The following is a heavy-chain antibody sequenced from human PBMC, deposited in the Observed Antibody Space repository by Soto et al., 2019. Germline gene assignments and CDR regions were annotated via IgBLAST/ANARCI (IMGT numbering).Heavy chain of an antibody. CDR2: ISSGNSYI. Sequence: EVQLVESGGGLVKPGGSLRLSCAASGFTFSSYTMHWVRQAQGKGLEWVSSISSGNSYIYYADSVKGRFTISRDNAKNSVYLQMNSLRAEDTAVYYCARDFYYDSDWGQGTLVTVSS. CDR1: GFTFSSYT. V-gene: IGHV3-21*01. J-gene: IGHJ4*02. D-gene: IGHD3-22*01. CDR3: ARDFYYDSD.